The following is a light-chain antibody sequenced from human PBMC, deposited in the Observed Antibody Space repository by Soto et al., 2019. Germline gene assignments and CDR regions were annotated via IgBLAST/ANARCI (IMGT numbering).Light chain of an antibody. CDR3: QQYNDWPRT. V-gene: IGKV3-15*01. CDR1: QSVSSSY. J-gene: IGKJ1*01. CDR2: GAS. Sequence: EIVLTQSPGTLSLSPGERATLSCRASQSVSSSYLAWYQQKPGQAPRLLIYGASSRATGIPARFSGSGSGTEFTLTISSLQSEDFAVYYCQQYNDWPRTVGQGTKVDI.